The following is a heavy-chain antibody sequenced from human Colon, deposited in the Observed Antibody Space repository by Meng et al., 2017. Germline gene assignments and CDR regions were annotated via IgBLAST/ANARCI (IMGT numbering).Heavy chain of an antibody. J-gene: IGHJ5*01. D-gene: IGHD3-10*01. CDR2: IWSDGSSK. Sequence: GESLKISCAASGLIFSKSGMHWVRQAPGKGLEWVAFIWSDGSSKFYTDSVRGRFTISRDNSKNTLSLQMDSLRVEDTAVYYCVRDKGVTFLDTWGQGTLVTVSS. CDR1: GLIFSKSG. CDR3: VRDKGVTFLDT. V-gene: IGHV3-30*02.